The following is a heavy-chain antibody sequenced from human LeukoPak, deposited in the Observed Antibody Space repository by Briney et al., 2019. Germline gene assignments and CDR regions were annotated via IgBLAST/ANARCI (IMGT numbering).Heavy chain of an antibody. CDR3: ARGSYPFDF. Sequence: SGTLSLTCTVSGGSISSSSYYWGWIRQPPGKGLDWIGSIYYSGSTYYNPSLKSRVTISVDTSKNQFSLKLSSVTAADTAVYYCARGSYPFDFWGQGTLVTVSS. CDR2: IYYSGST. V-gene: IGHV4-39*01. D-gene: IGHD5-18*01. J-gene: IGHJ4*02. CDR1: GGSISSSSYY.